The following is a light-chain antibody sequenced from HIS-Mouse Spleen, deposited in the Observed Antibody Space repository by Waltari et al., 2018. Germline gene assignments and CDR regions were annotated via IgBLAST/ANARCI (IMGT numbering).Light chain of an antibody. J-gene: IGLJ2*01. CDR3: QSYDSSNSYVV. V-gene: IGLV6-57*04. Sequence: NFMLTQPHSVSESPGKTVTISCTRSSGSIASNYVQWYQQRPGSAPTTVIYEDNQRPPGVPDRFSGSIDSSSNSASLTISGLKTEDEADYYCQSYDSSNSYVVFGGGTKLTVL. CDR1: SGSIASNY. CDR2: EDN.